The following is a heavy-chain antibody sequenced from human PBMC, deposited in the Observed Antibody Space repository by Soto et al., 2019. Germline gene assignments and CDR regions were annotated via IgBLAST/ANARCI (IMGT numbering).Heavy chain of an antibody. V-gene: IGHV4-39*01. CDR1: GGSISSSSYY. J-gene: IGHJ6*03. CDR2: IYYSGST. D-gene: IGHD4-4*01. Sequence: SETLSLTCTVSGGSISSSSYYWGWIRQPPGKGLEWIGSIYYSGSTYYNPSLKSRVTISVDTSKNQFSLKLSSVTAADTAVYYCARHLYSNYYYYYYMDVWGKGTTVTVSS. CDR3: ARHLYSNYYYYYYMDV.